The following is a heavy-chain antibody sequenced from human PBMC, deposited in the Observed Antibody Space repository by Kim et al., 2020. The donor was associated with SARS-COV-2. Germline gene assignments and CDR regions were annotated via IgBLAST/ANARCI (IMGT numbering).Heavy chain of an antibody. CDR2: INHSGST. D-gene: IGHD3-10*01. CDR3: ARGRVRWGFKTVSHYFDY. J-gene: IGHJ4*02. Sequence: SETLSLTCAVYGGSFSGYYWSWIRQPPGKGLEWIGEINHSGSTNYNPSLKSRVTISVDTSKNQFSLKLSSVTAADTAVYYCARGRVRWGFKTVSHYFDYWGQGTLVTVSS. V-gene: IGHV4-34*01. CDR1: GGSFSGYY.